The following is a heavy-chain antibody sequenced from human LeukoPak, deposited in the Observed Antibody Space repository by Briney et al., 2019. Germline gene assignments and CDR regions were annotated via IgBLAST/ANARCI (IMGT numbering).Heavy chain of an antibody. CDR1: GFTFSSYG. CDR3: ARLYDGSAYHADHFDY. D-gene: IGHD3-22*01. Sequence: KSGGSLRLSCAASGFTFSSYGMSWARQAPGKGLEWVSSISSSSSYIYYADSVKGRFTISRDNAKNSLYLQMNSLRAEDTAVYYCARLYDGSAYHADHFDYWGQGTLVIVSS. CDR2: ISSSSSYI. J-gene: IGHJ4*02. V-gene: IGHV3-21*01.